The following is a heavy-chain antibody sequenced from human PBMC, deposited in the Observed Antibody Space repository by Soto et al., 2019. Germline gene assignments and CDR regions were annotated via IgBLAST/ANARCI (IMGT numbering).Heavy chain of an antibody. Sequence: GGSLRLSCAASGFTFDDYTMHWVRQAPGKGLEWVSLISWDGGSTYYADSVKGRFTISRDNSKNSLYLQMNSLRTEDTALYYCAKDLGITGTTEDYSYGMDVWGQGTTVTVSS. D-gene: IGHD1-7*01. J-gene: IGHJ6*02. CDR1: GFTFDDYT. CDR3: AKDLGITGTTEDYSYGMDV. V-gene: IGHV3-43*01. CDR2: ISWDGGST.